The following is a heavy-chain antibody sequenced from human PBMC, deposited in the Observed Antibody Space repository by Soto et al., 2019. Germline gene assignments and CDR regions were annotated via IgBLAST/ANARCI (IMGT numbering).Heavy chain of an antibody. V-gene: IGHV4-31*03. CDR1: GGSISSGGYY. CDR2: IYYSGST. Sequence: SETLSLTCTVSGGSISSGGYYWSWIRQHPGKGLEWIGYIYYSGSTYYNPSLKSRVTISVDTSKNQFSLKLSSVTAADTAVYYYARDHFGELLRAFDIWGQGTMVTVS. D-gene: IGHD3-10*01. CDR3: ARDHFGELLRAFDI. J-gene: IGHJ3*02.